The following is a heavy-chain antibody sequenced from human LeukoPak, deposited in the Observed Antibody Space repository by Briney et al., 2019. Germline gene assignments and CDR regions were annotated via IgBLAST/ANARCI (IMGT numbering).Heavy chain of an antibody. CDR3: ARAGYGSGIYMDV. D-gene: IGHD3-10*01. V-gene: IGHV3-74*03. CDR1: GFSFSSHW. Sequence: GGSLRLSCAASGFSFSSHWMHWVRQLPGTGLEWVSRINSDGSTTTYADSVKGRFTISRDNSKNTLHLQMDSLRAEDTAVYYCARAGYGSGIYMDVWGKGTTVT. CDR2: INSDGSTT. J-gene: IGHJ6*03.